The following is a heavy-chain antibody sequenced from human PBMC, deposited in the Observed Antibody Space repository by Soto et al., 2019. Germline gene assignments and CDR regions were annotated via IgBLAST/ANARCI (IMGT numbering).Heavy chain of an antibody. CDR1: GFTFIGYW. J-gene: IGHJ5*02. CDR2: INNDGIDT. D-gene: IGHD3-10*01. V-gene: IGHV3-74*03. CDR3: AGVGSMVRERWFDT. Sequence: EVQLVESGGGVVQPGGSLRLSCAASGFTFIGYWMHWVRQGPGKGLVWVARINNDGIDTTYADSVKGRFTISRDNTKNWVYLERISLGADKTAVYYCAGVGSMVRERWFDTWGEGTVVSFSS.